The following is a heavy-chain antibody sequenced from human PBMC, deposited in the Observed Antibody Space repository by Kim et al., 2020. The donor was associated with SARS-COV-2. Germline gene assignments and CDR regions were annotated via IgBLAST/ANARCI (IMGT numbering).Heavy chain of an antibody. D-gene: IGHD1-26*01. Sequence: ADSVKGRFTISRDNSKNTLDLQMNSLRAEDTAVYYCAKVSSGWVGATNDYWGQGTLVTVSS. CDR3: AKVSSGWVGATNDY. V-gene: IGHV3-23*01. J-gene: IGHJ4*02.